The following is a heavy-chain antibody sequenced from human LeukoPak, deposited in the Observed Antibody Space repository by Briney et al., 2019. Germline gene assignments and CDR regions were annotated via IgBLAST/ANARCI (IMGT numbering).Heavy chain of an antibody. CDR1: GFTFDDYA. J-gene: IGHJ3*02. CDR3: AKDISVSGTHGGNAFDI. CDR2: ISWNSGSI. Sequence: GGSLRLSCAASGFTFDDYAMHWVRQAPGKGPEWVSGISWNSGSIGYADSVKGRFTISRDNAKNSLYLQMNSLRAEDTALYYCAKDISVSGTHGGNAFDIWGQGTMVTVSS. V-gene: IGHV3-9*01. D-gene: IGHD1-14*01.